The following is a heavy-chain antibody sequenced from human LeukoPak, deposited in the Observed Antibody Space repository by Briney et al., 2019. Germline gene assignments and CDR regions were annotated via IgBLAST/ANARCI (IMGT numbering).Heavy chain of an antibody. CDR1: GFTYDDFG. V-gene: IGHV3-23*01. CDR2: ITGNGATT. D-gene: IGHD5-18*01. J-gene: IGHJ4*02. Sequence: PGGSLRLSCAASGFTYDDFGMSWVRQVPGKGLEWVSGITGNGATTYYADSVKGRFTISGDNSRNTVYLQMNSLRAEDTAVYYCANDLGWIQLNLGRGQGTLVTVSS. CDR3: ANDLGWIQLNLG.